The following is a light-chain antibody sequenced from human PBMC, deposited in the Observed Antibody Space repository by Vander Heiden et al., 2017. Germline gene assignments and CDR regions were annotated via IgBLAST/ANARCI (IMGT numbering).Light chain of an antibody. CDR1: QSLLHSNGYNY. CDR3: MQALQTPWT. Sequence: DIVMTQSPLSLHVTPGEPASISCRSSQSLLHSNGYNYLDWYLQKPGQSPQLLIYLGSNRASGVPDRFSDSGSGTDFTLKISRVEAEDVGVYYCMQALQTPWTFGQGTKVEIK. V-gene: IGKV2-28*01. J-gene: IGKJ1*01. CDR2: LGS.